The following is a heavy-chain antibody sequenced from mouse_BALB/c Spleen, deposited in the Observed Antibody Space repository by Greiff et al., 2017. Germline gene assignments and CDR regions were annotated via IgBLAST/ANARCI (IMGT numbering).Heavy chain of an antibody. Sequence: EVKLVESGGGLVKPGGSLKLSCAASGFTFSSYTMSWVRQTPGKRLEWVATISSGGSYTYYPDSVKGRFIISSDNAKNTLYLQMSSLKSEDTAMYCCTRDHYYGYFDGWGQGTTLTVSS. V-gene: IGHV5-6-4*01. D-gene: IGHD2-1*01. CDR1: GFTFSSYT. J-gene: IGHJ2*01. CDR2: ISSGGSYT. CDR3: TRDHYYGYFDG.